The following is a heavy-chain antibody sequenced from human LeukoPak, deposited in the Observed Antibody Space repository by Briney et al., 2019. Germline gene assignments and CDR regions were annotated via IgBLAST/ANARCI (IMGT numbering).Heavy chain of an antibody. CDR1: GFSFNNFV. CDR3: TRVTIFGVVMVDGMDV. J-gene: IGHJ6*02. D-gene: IGHD3-3*01. Sequence: GGSLRLSCAASGFSFNNFVMNWVRQAPGKGLEWVGFIRSKAYGGTTEYAASVKGRFTISRDDSKSIAYLQMNSLKTEDTAVYYCTRVTIFGVVMVDGMDVWGQGTTVTVSS. V-gene: IGHV3-49*04. CDR2: IRSKAYGGTT.